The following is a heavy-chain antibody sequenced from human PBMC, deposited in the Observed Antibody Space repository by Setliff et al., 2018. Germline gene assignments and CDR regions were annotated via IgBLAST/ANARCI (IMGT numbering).Heavy chain of an antibody. Sequence: SETLSLICTVSGGSFSTYYWSWIRQAPGKGLEWIGHVYYSGAANYNPSLKSRVTASVDTSKNQFSLRLISVTAADTAVYYCARGGTFRYFDYWGQGTPVTVSS. CDR3: ARGGTFRYFDY. CDR1: GGSFSTYY. CDR2: VYYSGAA. D-gene: IGHD5-12*01. V-gene: IGHV4-59*01. J-gene: IGHJ4*02.